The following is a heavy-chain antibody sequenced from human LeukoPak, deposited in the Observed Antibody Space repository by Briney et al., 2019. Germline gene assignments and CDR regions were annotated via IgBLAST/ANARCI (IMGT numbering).Heavy chain of an antibody. CDR3: ARVRWFGELSSDY. V-gene: IGHV4-34*01. CDR2: INHSGST. CDR1: GGSFSGYY. D-gene: IGHD3-10*01. Sequence: SETLSLTCAVYGGSFSGYYWSWIRQPPGKGLEWIGEINHSGSTNYNPSLKGRVTISVDTSKNQFSLKLSSVTAADTAVYYCARVRWFGELSSDYWGQGTLVTVSS. J-gene: IGHJ4*02.